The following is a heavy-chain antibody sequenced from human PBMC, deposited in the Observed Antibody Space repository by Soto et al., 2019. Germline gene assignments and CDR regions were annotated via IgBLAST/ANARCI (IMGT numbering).Heavy chain of an antibody. Sequence: GASVKVSCKASGGTFSSYAISWVRQAPGQGLEWMGGIIPIFGTANYAQKFQGRVTITADESTSTAYMELSSLRSEDTAVYYCARGDRGWNYLPPPSWGQGTMVTVS. V-gene: IGHV1-69*13. CDR2: IIPIFGTA. CDR3: ARGDRGWNYLPPPS. D-gene: IGHD1-7*01. CDR1: GGTFSSYA. J-gene: IGHJ3*01.